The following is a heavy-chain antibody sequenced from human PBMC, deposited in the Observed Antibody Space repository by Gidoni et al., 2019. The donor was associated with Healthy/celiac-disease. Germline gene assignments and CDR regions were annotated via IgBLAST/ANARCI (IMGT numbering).Heavy chain of an antibody. CDR2: IYYRGST. CDR3: ARGGAYDFWSGYEGPHYFDY. J-gene: IGHJ4*02. CDR1: GRSISRGASY. V-gene: IGHV4-30-4*01. Sequence: QVQLQESRPGLVKPSQTLSLTCPVPGRSISRGASYCSWVRPPPGKGLECIGYIYYRGSTYYNPSLKSRVTISVDTSKNQFSLKLSSVTAADTAVYYCARGGAYDFWSGYEGPHYFDYWGQGTLVTVSS. D-gene: IGHD3-3*01.